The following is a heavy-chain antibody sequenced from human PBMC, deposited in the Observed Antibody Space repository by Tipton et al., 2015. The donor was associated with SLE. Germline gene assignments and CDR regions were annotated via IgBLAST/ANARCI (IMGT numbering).Heavy chain of an antibody. J-gene: IGHJ4*02. CDR1: GGSISSSNW. D-gene: IGHD6-19*01. V-gene: IGHV4-4*02. Sequence: TLSLTCAVSGGSISSSNWWSWVRQPPGKGLEWIGSIYYSGSTYYNPSLKSRVTISVDTSKNQFSLKLSSVTAADTAVYYCARDSSGWYGYWGQGTLVTVSS. CDR3: ARDSSGWYGY. CDR2: IYYSGST.